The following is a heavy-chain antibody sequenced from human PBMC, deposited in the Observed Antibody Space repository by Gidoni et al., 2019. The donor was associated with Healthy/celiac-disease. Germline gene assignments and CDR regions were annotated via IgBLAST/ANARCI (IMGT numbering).Heavy chain of an antibody. CDR3: AREVGCSGGSCYSDYYYYYGMDV. J-gene: IGHJ6*02. CDR1: GYTFTSYY. V-gene: IGHV1-46*01. D-gene: IGHD2-15*01. Sequence: QVQLVQSGAEVKKPGASVKVSCKASGYTFTSYYMHWVRQAPGQGLEWMGIINPSGGSTSYAQKFQGRVTMTRDTSTSTVYMELSSLRSEDTAVYYCAREVGCSGGSCYSDYYYYYGMDVWGQGTTVTVSS. CDR2: INPSGGST.